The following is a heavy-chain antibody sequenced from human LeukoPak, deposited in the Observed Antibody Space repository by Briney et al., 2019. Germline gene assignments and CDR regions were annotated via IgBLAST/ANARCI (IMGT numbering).Heavy chain of an antibody. Sequence: SETLSLTCTVSGGSISSSSYWWGWVRQPPGKGLEWIGNIYYSGSINYNPSLKSRVTKSVDTSKNQFSLSLNSVTAADTAVYYCARFVGGEYGSYYDYWGQGTLVTVSS. CDR3: ARFVGGEYGSYYDY. CDR1: GGSISSSSYW. D-gene: IGHD1-26*01. V-gene: IGHV4-39*01. CDR2: IYYSGSI. J-gene: IGHJ4*02.